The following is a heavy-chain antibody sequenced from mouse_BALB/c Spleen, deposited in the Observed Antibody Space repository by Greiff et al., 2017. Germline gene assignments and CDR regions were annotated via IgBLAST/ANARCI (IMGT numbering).Heavy chain of an antibody. Sequence: QVQLQQSGAELARPGASVTLSCKASGYTFTSYWMQWVKQRPGQGLEWIVAIYPGDGDTRYTQKFKGKATLTADKSSSTAYMQLSSLASEDSAVYYCARGGLDAMDYWGQGTSVTVSS. J-gene: IGHJ4*01. CDR1: GYTFTSYW. D-gene: IGHD2-2*01. CDR2: IYPGDGDT. V-gene: IGHV1-87*01. CDR3: ARGGLDAMDY.